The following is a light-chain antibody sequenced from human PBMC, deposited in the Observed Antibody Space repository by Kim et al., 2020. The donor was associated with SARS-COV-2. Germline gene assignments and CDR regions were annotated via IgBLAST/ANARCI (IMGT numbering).Light chain of an antibody. CDR2: GAY. V-gene: IGKV3-20*01. Sequence: DIVLTQSPGTLSLSPGERATLSCRASQSVSSSNLAWIQQKPGQAPRLLMYGAYSRATGVPDRFSGSGSGTDFTLTISRLEPEDLAVYYCQEYGTSPSITFGQGTRLEIK. CDR3: QEYGTSPSIT. CDR1: QSVSSSN. J-gene: IGKJ5*01.